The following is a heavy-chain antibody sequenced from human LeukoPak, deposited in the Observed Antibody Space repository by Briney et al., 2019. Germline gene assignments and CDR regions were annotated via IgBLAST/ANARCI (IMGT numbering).Heavy chain of an antibody. CDR1: GGSIGSSSYY. Sequence: SETLSLTCTVSGGSIGSSSYYWGWIRQPPGEGLEWIGSIYYSGNTYYNPSLKSRVTISVDTSKNQFSLKLSSVTAADTAVYYCARRGDANGDYGFDPWGQGTLVTVSS. CDR2: IYYSGNT. D-gene: IGHD4-17*01. J-gene: IGHJ5*02. CDR3: ARRGDANGDYGFDP. V-gene: IGHV4-39*01.